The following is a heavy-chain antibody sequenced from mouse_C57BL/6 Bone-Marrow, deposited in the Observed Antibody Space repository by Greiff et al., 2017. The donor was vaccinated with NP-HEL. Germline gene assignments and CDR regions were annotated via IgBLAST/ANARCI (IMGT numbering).Heavy chain of an antibody. CDR2: IDPSDSYT. J-gene: IGHJ1*03. Sequence: QVQLQQPGAELVMPGASVKLSCKASGYTFTSYWMHWVKQRPGQGLEWIGEIDPSDSYTNYNQKFKGKSTLTVDKSSSTAYMQLSSLTSEDSAVYYCALYGSSFGYFDVWGTGTTVTVSS. D-gene: IGHD1-1*01. V-gene: IGHV1-69*01. CDR1: GYTFTSYW. CDR3: ALYGSSFGYFDV.